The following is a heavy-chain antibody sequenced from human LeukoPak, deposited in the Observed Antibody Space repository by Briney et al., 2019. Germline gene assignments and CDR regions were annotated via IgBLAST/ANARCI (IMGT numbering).Heavy chain of an antibody. CDR2: IYYSGST. D-gene: IGHD4-23*01. CDR3: AKEFYGDYGGHNWFDH. Sequence: SQTLSLTCTVSGGSISSGGYYWSWIRQHPGKGLEWIGYIYYSGSTYYNPSLKSRVTISVDTSKNQFSLKLSSVTAADTAVYYCAKEFYGDYGGHNWFDHWGQGTLVTVSS. CDR1: GGSISSGGYY. V-gene: IGHV4-31*03. J-gene: IGHJ5*02.